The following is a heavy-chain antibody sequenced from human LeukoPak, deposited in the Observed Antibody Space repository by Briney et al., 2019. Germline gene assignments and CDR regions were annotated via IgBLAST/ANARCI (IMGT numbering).Heavy chain of an antibody. Sequence: GGSLRLSCAASGFTFSNYAMSWVRQAPGKGLEWVSDISGSGGSTYYADSVKGRFTISRDNAKNSLYLQMNSLRAEDTAVYYCAELGITMIGGVWGKGTTVTISS. CDR1: GFTFSNYA. CDR2: ISGSGGST. CDR3: AELGITMIGGV. D-gene: IGHD3-10*02. V-gene: IGHV3-23*01. J-gene: IGHJ6*04.